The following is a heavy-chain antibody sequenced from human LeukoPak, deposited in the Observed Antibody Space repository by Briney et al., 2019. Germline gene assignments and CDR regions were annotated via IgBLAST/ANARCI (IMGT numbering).Heavy chain of an antibody. Sequence: GGSLRLACAASGFTVSSNYMSWVRQAPGKGLEWVSVIYSGGSTYYADSVKGRFTISRDNSKNTLYLQMNSLRAEDTAVYYCARGWGYCSSTSCPLDYWGKGTLVTVSS. CDR1: GFTVSSNY. CDR3: ARGWGYCSSTSCPLDY. D-gene: IGHD2-2*01. J-gene: IGHJ4*02. CDR2: IYSGGST. V-gene: IGHV3-53*01.